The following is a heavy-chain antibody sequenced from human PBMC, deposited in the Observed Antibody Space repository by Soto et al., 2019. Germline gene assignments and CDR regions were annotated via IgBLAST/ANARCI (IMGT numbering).Heavy chain of an antibody. CDR1: GGSISSGGYY. CDR3: AREPLT. J-gene: IGHJ4*02. Sequence: QVQLQESGPGLVKPSQTLSLTCTVSGGSISSGGYYWGWNRQHPGKGLEWIGYIYYSGNTYYNPSLTSRLTISVYTSKHQFSVKLSSVTAAHTAVYYCAREPLTWGQGTLVTGSS. CDR2: IYYSGNT. V-gene: IGHV4-31*03.